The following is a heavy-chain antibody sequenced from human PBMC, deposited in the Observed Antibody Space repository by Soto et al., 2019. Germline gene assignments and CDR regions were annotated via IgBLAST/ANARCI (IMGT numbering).Heavy chain of an antibody. D-gene: IGHD3-3*01. J-gene: IGHJ4*02. V-gene: IGHV4-31*03. CDR1: GGSISSGGYY. CDR2: IYYSGST. Sequence: TLSLTCTVSGGSISSGGYYWSWIRQHPGKGLEWIGYIYYSGSTYYNPSLKSRVTIPVDTSKNQFSLKLSSVTAADTAVDYWGRVLSSGAHYDFWSGLYFDYWGQGTLVTVSS. CDR3: GRVLSSGAHYDFWSGLYFDY.